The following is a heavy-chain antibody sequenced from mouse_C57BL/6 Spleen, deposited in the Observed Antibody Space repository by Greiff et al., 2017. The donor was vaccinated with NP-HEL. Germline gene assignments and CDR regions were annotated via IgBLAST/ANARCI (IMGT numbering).Heavy chain of an antibody. CDR3: GREGGLRDAMDY. J-gene: IGHJ4*01. CDR2: IRRKSSNYAT. V-gene: IGHV10-3*01. D-gene: IGHD2-4*01. CDR1: GFTFNTYA. Sequence: EVKVVESGGGLVQPKGSLKLSCAASGFTFNTYAMHWVRQAPGKGLEWVARIRRKSSNYATYYADSVKDRFTISRDDSQSMLYLQMNNLKTEDTAMDDCGREGGLRDAMDYWGQGTSVTVSS.